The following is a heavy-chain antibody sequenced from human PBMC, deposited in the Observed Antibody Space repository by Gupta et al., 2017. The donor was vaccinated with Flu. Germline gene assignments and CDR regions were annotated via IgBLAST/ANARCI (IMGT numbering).Heavy chain of an antibody. Sequence: EVQLVESGGGLVQPGGSLRLSCVASGFIFSSYEMNWVRQAPGKGLEWLSYMTGSGFTKDNTDSVKGRFTISRDNGKNILYLQMNGLRAEDTAVYYWARELRSVGGDALDFWGQGTMVIVSS. CDR1: GFIFSSYE. CDR3: ARELRSVGGDALDF. J-gene: IGHJ3*01. V-gene: IGHV3-48*03. CDR2: MTGSGFTK. D-gene: IGHD6-19*01.